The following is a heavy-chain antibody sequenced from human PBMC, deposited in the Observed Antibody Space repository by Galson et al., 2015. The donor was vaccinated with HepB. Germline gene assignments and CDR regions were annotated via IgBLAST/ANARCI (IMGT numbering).Heavy chain of an antibody. D-gene: IGHD3-9*01. V-gene: IGHV3-69-1*01. CDR3: ARDSGSYDVLTGYSSYFDL. CDR2: ISGSTYI. Sequence: SLRLSCAASGFSLSAYNMNWVRQAPGKGLEWVSSISGSTYIYYKDSVQGRFTISRDTAKNSVYLQMNSLRVEDTAVYYCARDSGSYDVLTGYSSYFDLWGPGTLVTVSS. CDR1: GFSLSAYN. J-gene: IGHJ4*02.